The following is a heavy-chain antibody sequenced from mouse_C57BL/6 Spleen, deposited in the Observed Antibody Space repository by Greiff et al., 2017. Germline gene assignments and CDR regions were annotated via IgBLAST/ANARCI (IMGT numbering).Heavy chain of an antibody. V-gene: IGHV1-82*01. CDR2: IYPGDGDT. J-gene: IGHJ4*01. D-gene: IGHD2-4*01. Sequence: QVQLKESGPELVKPGASVKISCKASGYAFSSSWMNWVKQRPGKGLEWIGRIYPGDGDTNYNGKFKGKATLTADKSSSTAYMQLSSLTSEDSAVYFCAYYDYDKTMDYWGQGTSVTVSS. CDR3: AYYDYDKTMDY. CDR1: GYAFSSSW.